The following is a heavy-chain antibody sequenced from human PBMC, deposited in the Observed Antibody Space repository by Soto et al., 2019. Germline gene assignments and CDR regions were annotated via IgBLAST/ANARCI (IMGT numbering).Heavy chain of an antibody. J-gene: IGHJ6*02. V-gene: IGHV3-33*01. CDR3: ARDRYCSGETCYGDWDYYYGMDV. Sequence: QVQLVESGGGVVQPGRSLRLSCAASGFTFTKYGMHWVRQAPGKGLEWVAVIWYDGSNKYYVDSVKGRFTISRDNSKNRRYLQRNDRSAEDTAVYYFARDRYCSGETCYGDWDYYYGMDVWGQGTTVTVSS. CDR2: IWYDGSNK. D-gene: IGHD2-15*01. CDR1: GFTFTKYG.